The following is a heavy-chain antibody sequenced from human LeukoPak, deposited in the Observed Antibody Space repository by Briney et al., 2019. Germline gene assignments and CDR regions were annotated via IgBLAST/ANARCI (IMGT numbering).Heavy chain of an antibody. Sequence: PGGSLRLSCAASGFTFSIYAMHWVRQAPGKGLEWVAVISYDGSNKYYADSVKGRFTISRDNSKNTLYLQMNSLRAEDTAVYYCARDYSSGWHFDYWGQGTLVTVSS. CDR1: GFTFSIYA. D-gene: IGHD6-19*01. V-gene: IGHV3-30*04. CDR3: ARDYSSGWHFDY. J-gene: IGHJ4*02. CDR2: ISYDGSNK.